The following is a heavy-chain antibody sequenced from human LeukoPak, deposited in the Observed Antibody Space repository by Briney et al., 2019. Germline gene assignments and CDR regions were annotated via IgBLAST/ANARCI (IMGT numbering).Heavy chain of an antibody. V-gene: IGHV4-34*01. J-gene: IGHJ4*02. Sequence: SETLSLTCAVYGGSFSGYYWSWIRQPPGKGLEWIGEINHSGSTNYNPSLKSRVTISVDTSKNQFSLKLSSVTAADTAVYYCARVKSHYYKPRPFDYWGQGTLVTVSS. CDR3: ARVKSHYYKPRPFDY. CDR2: INHSGST. D-gene: IGHD3-10*01. CDR1: GGSFSGYY.